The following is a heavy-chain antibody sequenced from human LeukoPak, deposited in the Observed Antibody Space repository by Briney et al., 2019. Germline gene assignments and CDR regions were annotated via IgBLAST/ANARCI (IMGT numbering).Heavy chain of an antibody. CDR2: ISGSGDT. V-gene: IGHV3-23*01. CDR1: GFTFSSYA. J-gene: IGHJ4*02. D-gene: IGHD6-19*01. CDR3: AKRLTVAGPSFDY. Sequence: PGGSLRLSCPASGFTFSSYAMSWVRQAPEKGLEWVSRISGSGDTYYADSVKGRFTISRDNSKNTLYLQSNSPRTEDTAIYYCAKRLTVAGPSFDYGGQGTLVTVSS.